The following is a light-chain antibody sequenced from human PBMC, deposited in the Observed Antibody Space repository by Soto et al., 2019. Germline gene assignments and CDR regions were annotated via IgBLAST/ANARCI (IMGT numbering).Light chain of an antibody. V-gene: IGLV7-43*01. CDR2: SIS. CDR3: LLYYGGVYV. J-gene: IGLJ1*01. Sequence: QAVVTQEPSLTVSPGGTVTLTCTSSTGAVTSDHYPNWFQQKPGQAPRSLIYSISNRHSWTPARFSGSLLGAKDALTLSGVQPEDEAEYYCLLYYGGVYVFGTGTKVTVL. CDR1: TGAVTSDHY.